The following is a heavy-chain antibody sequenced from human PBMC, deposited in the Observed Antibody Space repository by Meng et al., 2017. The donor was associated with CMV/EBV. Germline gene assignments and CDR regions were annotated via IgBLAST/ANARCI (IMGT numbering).Heavy chain of an antibody. CDR2: ISSSSSTI. J-gene: IGHJ4*02. Sequence: GESLKISCAASGFTFSSYSMNWVRQAPGKGLEWVSYISSSSSTIYYADSVKGRFTISRDNAKNPLYLQMNSLRAEDTAVYYCARDSRITGNQRLVDYWGQGTLVTVSS. V-gene: IGHV3-48*04. CDR3: ARDSRITGNQRLVDY. D-gene: IGHD1-20*01. CDR1: GFTFSSYS.